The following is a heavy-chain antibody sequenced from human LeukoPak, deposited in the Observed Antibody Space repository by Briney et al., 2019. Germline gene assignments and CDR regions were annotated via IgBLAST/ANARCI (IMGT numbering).Heavy chain of an antibody. J-gene: IGHJ5*02. D-gene: IGHD4-23*01. Sequence: SETLSLTCTVSGGSISSDDSYWSWIRQPAGKGLEWIGRIYTSGSTDYNPSLKSRVTISLDTSKNQFSLKLSSVTAADTAVYYCARVFGGPVSRRFDPWGQGTLVTVSS. CDR2: IYTSGST. CDR3: ARVFGGPVSRRFDP. CDR1: GGSISSDDSY. V-gene: IGHV4-61*02.